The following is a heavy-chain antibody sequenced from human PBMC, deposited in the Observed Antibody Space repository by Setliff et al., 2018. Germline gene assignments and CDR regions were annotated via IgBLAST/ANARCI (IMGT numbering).Heavy chain of an antibody. CDR2: ISGYSGDT. V-gene: IGHV1-18*01. D-gene: IGHD5-18*01. CDR1: GYTFTSYS. CDR3: VREGVDTRSSTDYRYYMDV. J-gene: IGHJ6*03. Sequence: ASVKVSCKASGYTFTSYSITWVRQAPGRGLEWLGWISGYSGDTSYAQKFQDRVTITTDESTTTAYMELSSLRSEDTAVYYCVREGVDTRSSTDYRYYMDVWGKGTTVTVSS.